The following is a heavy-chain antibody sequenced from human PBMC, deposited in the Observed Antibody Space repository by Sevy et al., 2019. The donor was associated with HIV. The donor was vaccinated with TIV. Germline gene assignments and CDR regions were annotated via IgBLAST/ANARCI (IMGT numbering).Heavy chain of an antibody. Sequence: SETLSLTCTVSGGSISSSSYYWGWIRQPPGKGLEWIWSIYYSGSAYYNPSLKSRVTISVDTSKNQFSLKLSSVTAADTAVYYCARLPYGMGSGSYYVDVWGQGTTVTVSS. D-gene: IGHD3-10*01. J-gene: IGHJ6*02. CDR1: GGSISSSSYY. CDR3: ARLPYGMGSGSYYVDV. V-gene: IGHV4-39*01. CDR2: IYYSGSA.